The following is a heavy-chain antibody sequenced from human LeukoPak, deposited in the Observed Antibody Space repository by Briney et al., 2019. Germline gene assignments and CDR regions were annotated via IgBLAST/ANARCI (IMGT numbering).Heavy chain of an antibody. CDR3: ATGDVTQGNPH. J-gene: IGHJ4*02. CDR1: GYTFTFHY. Sequence: ASVTVSSTCSGYTFTFHYIHWVRHAPGQGLERMGWIIPNNGGTNYAEQFQGRVTMTKDTSISTAYMELTRLTSDDTAVYYCATGDVTQGNPHWGQGTLVSVSS. D-gene: IGHD4-11*01. CDR2: IIPNNGGT. V-gene: IGHV1-2*02.